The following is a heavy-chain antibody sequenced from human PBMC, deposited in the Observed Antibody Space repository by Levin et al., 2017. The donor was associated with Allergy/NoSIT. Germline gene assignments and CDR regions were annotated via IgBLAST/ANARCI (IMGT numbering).Heavy chain of an antibody. CDR3: AKGGSFDS. CDR1: GITFSDYG. D-gene: IGHD3-10*01. CDR2: SSNDGNNQ. Sequence: GSLRLSCAVSGITFSDYGFHWVRQAPGKGLEWVAISSNDGNNQYYADSVKGRFTVSRDKSKNTLNLQMNTLSPDDTAVYYCAKGGSFDSWGQGTLVTVSS. V-gene: IGHV3-30*18. J-gene: IGHJ4*02.